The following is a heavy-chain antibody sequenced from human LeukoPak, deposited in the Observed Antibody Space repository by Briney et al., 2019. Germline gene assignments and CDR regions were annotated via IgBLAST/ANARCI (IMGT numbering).Heavy chain of an antibody. J-gene: IGHJ4*02. Sequence: KPSETLSLTCTVSGASVSNYYWSWIRQPAGKGLEWIGRIYNGGSANYNPSHQSRISMSVDTSKNQFSLRLKSVTAADTAVYYCARSPIGPYYFDYWGQGTLVTVSS. CDR2: IYNGGSA. CDR1: GASVSNYY. CDR3: ARSPIGPYYFDY. D-gene: IGHD3-22*01. V-gene: IGHV4-4*07.